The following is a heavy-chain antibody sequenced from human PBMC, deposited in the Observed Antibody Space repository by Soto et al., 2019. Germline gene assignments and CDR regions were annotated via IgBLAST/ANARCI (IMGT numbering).Heavy chain of an antibody. J-gene: IGHJ6*02. CDR3: ARGDATKIVVTTYYAMDD. V-gene: IGHV1-69*05. CDR1: GGSLSNYG. CDR2: IIPVFGTP. Sequence: QVQLVQSGAEVKKPGSSVKVSCKASGGSLSNYGISWVRQAPGQGLEWMGAIIPVFGTPNYAQKFQDRVTITPDESTTTVYMEVRSLTSEDTAVYYCARGDATKIVVTTYYAMDDWGQGTTVTVSS. D-gene: IGHD3-22*01.